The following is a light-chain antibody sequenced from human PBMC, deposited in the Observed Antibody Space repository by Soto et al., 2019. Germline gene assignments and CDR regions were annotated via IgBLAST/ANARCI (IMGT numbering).Light chain of an antibody. CDR1: SRGDGGYDY. CDR2: EVN. CDR3: SAYTTSSTLI. V-gene: IGLV2-14*01. Sequence: QSVLPPPSSVSGCRGRSVTISCTVTSRGDGGYDYVSWYQQHPGTAPKLILYEVNNRPSGVSNRFSGSKSGNTASLIISGLQTEDEANYYCSAYTTSSTLIFGTGTKVNV. J-gene: IGLJ1*01.